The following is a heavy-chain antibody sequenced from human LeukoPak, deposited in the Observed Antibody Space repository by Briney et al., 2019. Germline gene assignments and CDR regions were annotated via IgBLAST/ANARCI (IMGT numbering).Heavy chain of an antibody. CDR1: GGSFSGYY. J-gene: IGHJ4*02. V-gene: IGHV4-34*01. CDR2: INHSGST. Sequence: SETLSLTCAVYGGSFSGYYWSWIRQPPGKGLEWIGEINHSGSTNYNPSLKSRVTISVDTSKNQFSLQLNSVTPEDTAVYYCASGGYYDSSGSFDYWGQGTLVTVSS. CDR3: ASGGYYDSSGSFDY. D-gene: IGHD3-22*01.